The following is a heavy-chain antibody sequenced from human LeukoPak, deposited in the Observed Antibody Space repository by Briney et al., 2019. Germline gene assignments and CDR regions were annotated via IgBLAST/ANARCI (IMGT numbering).Heavy chain of an antibody. Sequence: GRSLRLSCAASGFTFSSYGMHWVRQAPGKGLEWVAVIWYDGSNKYYADSVKGRFTISRDNSKNTLYLQMNGLRAEDTAVYYCARELITFGGVGYFDYWGQGTLVTVSS. CDR3: ARELITFGGVGYFDY. V-gene: IGHV3-33*01. D-gene: IGHD3-16*01. J-gene: IGHJ4*02. CDR2: IWYDGSNK. CDR1: GFTFSSYG.